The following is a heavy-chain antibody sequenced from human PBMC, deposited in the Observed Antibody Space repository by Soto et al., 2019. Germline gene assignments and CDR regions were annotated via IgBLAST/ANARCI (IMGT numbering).Heavy chain of an antibody. V-gene: IGHV4-34*01. D-gene: IGHD1-1*01. CDR3: ARVERGTATTVVDAFEI. CDR1: GGFVSSGSYY. Sequence: QVQLQQWGAGLLKPSETLSLTCAVYGGFVSSGSYYWSWIRQPPGKGLEWIGEMSHSGGTHFNPSRKSRVTISVDTSKNQFSRKLSYVTATVTALYYCARVERGTATTVVDAFEIWGPGTMVTVSS. CDR2: MSHSGGT. J-gene: IGHJ3*02.